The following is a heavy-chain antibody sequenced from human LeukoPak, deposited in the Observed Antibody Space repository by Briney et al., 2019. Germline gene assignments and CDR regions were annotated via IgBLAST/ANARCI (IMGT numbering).Heavy chain of an antibody. CDR1: GESVSSNSVA. D-gene: IGHD3-22*01. J-gene: IGHJ4*02. CDR2: TYYRSKWHY. CDR3: ARAADSSGDFDY. Sequence: SQTLSLTCVISGESVSSNSVAWSWLRQSPSRGLEWLGRTYYRSKWHYEYATTVRSRIMITPDTSKNQFSLQLNSVTPEDTAVYYCARAADSSGDFDYWGQGTLVTVSS. V-gene: IGHV6-1*01.